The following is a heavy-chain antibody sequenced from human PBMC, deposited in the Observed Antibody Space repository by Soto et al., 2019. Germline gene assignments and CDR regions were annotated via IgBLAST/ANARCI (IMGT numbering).Heavy chain of an antibody. Sequence: ASVKVSCKASGGTFSSYAISWVRQAPGQGLEWMGGIIPIFGTANYAQKFQGRVTITADESTSTAYMELSSLRSEDTAVYYCARDEDIVATKYYYGMDVWGQGTTVTVSS. CDR2: IIPIFGTA. CDR3: ARDEDIVATKYYYGMDV. CDR1: GGTFSSYA. D-gene: IGHD5-12*01. J-gene: IGHJ6*02. V-gene: IGHV1-69*13.